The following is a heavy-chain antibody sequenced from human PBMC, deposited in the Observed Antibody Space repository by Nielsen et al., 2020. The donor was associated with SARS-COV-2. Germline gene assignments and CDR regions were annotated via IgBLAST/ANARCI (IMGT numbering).Heavy chain of an antibody. J-gene: IGHJ3*02. Sequence: GESLKISCATSGFTFTNFGMHWVRPAPGKGLQWVAFISYEGSKRYYLDSVQGRFTISRDNAKNSLYLQMNSLRAEDTALYYCAKPGGYGDYGDAFDIWGQGTMVTVSS. CDR3: AKPGGYGDYGDAFDI. CDR1: GFTFTNFG. V-gene: IGHV3-30*18. CDR2: ISYEGSKR. D-gene: IGHD4-17*01.